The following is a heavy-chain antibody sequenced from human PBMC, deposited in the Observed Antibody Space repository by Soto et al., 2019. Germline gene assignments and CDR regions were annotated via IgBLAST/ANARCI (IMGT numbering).Heavy chain of an antibody. CDR2: VSYNGSP. V-gene: IGHV4-59*01. J-gene: IGHJ4*02. D-gene: IGHD6-19*01. CDR1: GGSISGYY. CDR3: ARAGRSSSKTVFDY. Sequence: SETLSLTCTVSGGSISGYYWSWIRQPPGKGLEWIGYVSYNGSPNYNPSLRSRVTISIDTSQNQFSLKLTSVTDADTAVYYCARAGRSSSKTVFDYWGQGTLVTVSS.